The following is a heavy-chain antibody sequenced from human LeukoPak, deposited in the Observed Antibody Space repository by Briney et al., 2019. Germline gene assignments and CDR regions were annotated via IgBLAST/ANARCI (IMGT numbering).Heavy chain of an antibody. CDR1: GGSFSGYY. CDR3: ASAYRGITMARGPPYYYYYYYMDV. D-gene: IGHD3-10*01. J-gene: IGHJ6*03. V-gene: IGHV4-34*01. Sequence: PSETLSLTCAVYGGSFSGYYWSWIRQPPGKGLEWIGEINHSGSTNYNPSLKSRVTISVDTSKNQFSLKLSSVTAADTAVYYCASAYRGITMARGPPYYYYYYYMDVWGKGTTVTVSS. CDR2: INHSGST.